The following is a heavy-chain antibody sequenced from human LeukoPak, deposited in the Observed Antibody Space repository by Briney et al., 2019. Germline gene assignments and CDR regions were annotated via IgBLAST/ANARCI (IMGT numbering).Heavy chain of an antibody. CDR3: AKEPRYGYALDYFDY. CDR2: ISGSGSST. CDR1: GFTFSSYA. Sequence: GGSLRLSCAASGFTFSSYAMSWVRQAPGKGLEWVSAISGSGSSTYYADSVKGRFTISRDNSKNTLYLLMNSLRAEDTAVYYCAKEPRYGYALDYFDYWGQGTLVTVSS. D-gene: IGHD5-18*01. V-gene: IGHV3-23*01. J-gene: IGHJ4*02.